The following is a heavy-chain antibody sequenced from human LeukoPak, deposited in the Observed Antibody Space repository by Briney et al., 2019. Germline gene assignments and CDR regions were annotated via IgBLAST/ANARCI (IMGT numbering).Heavy chain of an antibody. CDR2: IRYDGSIK. J-gene: IGHJ4*02. Sequence: GGSLRLSCAASGFTFNSYGMHWVRHAPGKGLDWVAFIRYDGSIKHYADSVKGRFTISRDNSKNTLFLQMNSLRPEDTALYYCGKGSSTSGCPDYWGQGTLVTVSS. CDR3: GKGSSTSGCPDY. V-gene: IGHV3-30*02. CDR1: GFTFNSYG. D-gene: IGHD6-19*01.